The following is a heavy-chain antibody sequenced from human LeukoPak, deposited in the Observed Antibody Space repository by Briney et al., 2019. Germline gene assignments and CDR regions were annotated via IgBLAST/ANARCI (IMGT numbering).Heavy chain of an antibody. CDR2: ISWNSGSI. Sequence: SLRLSCAASGFTFDDYAMHWARQAPGKGLEWVSGISWNSGSIGYADSVKGRFTISRDNAKNSLYLQMNSLRAEDTALYYCAKVPYSSTLTTPFDYWGQGTLVTVSS. D-gene: IGHD6-13*01. CDR1: GFTFDDYA. J-gene: IGHJ4*02. CDR3: AKVPYSSTLTTPFDY. V-gene: IGHV3-9*01.